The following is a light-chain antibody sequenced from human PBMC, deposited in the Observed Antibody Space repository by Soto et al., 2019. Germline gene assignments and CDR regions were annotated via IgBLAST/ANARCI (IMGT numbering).Light chain of an antibody. CDR2: GAS. Sequence: EIVLTQSPGTLSLSPGERATLSCRASQSVSSSYLAWYQQKPGQAPRLLIYGASSRATGIPDRFSGSGSGTDFTLTISRLEPEDFAVYYCQQYGSPITLGPGTKVDIK. CDR3: QQYGSPIT. J-gene: IGKJ3*01. V-gene: IGKV3-20*01. CDR1: QSVSSSY.